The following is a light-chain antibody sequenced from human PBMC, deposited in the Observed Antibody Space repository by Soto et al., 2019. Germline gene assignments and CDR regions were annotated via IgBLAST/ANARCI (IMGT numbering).Light chain of an antibody. J-gene: IGLJ2*01. CDR3: SSYTSSNTLV. V-gene: IGLV2-14*01. CDR1: RSDVGGYNY. CDR2: DVT. Sequence: QSALTQPASVSGSPGQSITISCTGTRSDVGGYNYVSWYQQHPGKAPKLMIYDVTNRPSGVSNRFSASKSGNTASLTISGLQAEDEADYYCSSYTSSNTLVFGGGTKLTVL.